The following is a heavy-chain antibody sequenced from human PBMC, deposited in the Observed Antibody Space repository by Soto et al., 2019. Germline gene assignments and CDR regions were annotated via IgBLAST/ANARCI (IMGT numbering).Heavy chain of an antibody. CDR1: GYSFTSYW. CDR2: IYPGDSDT. V-gene: IGHV5-51*01. Sequence: PGESLKISCKGSGYSFTSYWIGWVRQMPGKGLEWMGIIYPGDSDTRYSPSFQGQVTISADKSISTAYLQWSSLKASDTAMYYCARHGRVVGDTRQYYYGMDVCGQGPTVTVYS. J-gene: IGHJ6*02. CDR3: ARHGRVVGDTRQYYYGMDV. D-gene: IGHD1-26*01.